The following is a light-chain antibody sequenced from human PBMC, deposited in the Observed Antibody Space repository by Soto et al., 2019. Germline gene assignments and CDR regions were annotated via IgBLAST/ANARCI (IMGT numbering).Light chain of an antibody. J-gene: IGKJ1*01. CDR2: GAS. CDR1: QSVSSSY. V-gene: IGKV3-20*01. Sequence: EIVLTQSPGTLSSSPGERATLSCRASQSVSSSYLAWYQQKPGQAPRLLIYGASSRATGIPDRFSGSGSGTDFTLTISSLEPEDFAVYYCQQYGSSPETFGQGTKVEIK. CDR3: QQYGSSPET.